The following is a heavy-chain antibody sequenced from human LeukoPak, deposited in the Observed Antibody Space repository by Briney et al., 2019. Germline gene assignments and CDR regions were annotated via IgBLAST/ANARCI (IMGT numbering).Heavy chain of an antibody. J-gene: IGHJ4*02. CDR2: INPNSGGT. D-gene: IGHD2-2*01. CDR3: ARSARRGYCSSTSCYAGLLAY. CDR1: GYTFTGYY. V-gene: IGHV1-2*02. Sequence: ASVTVSCKASGYTFTGYYMHWVRQAPGQGLEWMGWINPNSGGTNYAQKFQGRVTMTRDTSISTAYMELSRLRSDDTAVYYCARSARRGYCSSTSCYAGLLAYWGQGTLVTVSS.